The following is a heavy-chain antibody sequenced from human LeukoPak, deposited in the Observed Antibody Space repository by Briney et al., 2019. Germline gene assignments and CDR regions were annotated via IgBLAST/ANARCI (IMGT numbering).Heavy chain of an antibody. V-gene: IGHV3-15*01. CDR1: GLIFSNAW. J-gene: IGHJ1*01. Sequence: PGGSLRLSCAASGLIFSNAWMSWVRQAPGKGLEWVGRIKSKTDGGTTDYAAPVKGRFTISRDDSKNILYLQMNSLKTDDTAVYYCHSGSYFNAEYFQYWGQGTLVTVSS. D-gene: IGHD1-26*01. CDR2: IKSKTDGGTT. CDR3: HSGSYFNAEYFQY.